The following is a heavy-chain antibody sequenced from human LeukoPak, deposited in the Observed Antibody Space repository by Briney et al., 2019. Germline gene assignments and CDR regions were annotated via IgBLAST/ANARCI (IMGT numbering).Heavy chain of an antibody. Sequence: ASVKVSCKASGYTFTSYDINWVRQATGQGLEWMGWMNPNRGNTGYAQKFQGRVTITRNTSISTAYMELSSLRSEDTAVYYCARVWLEAFDIWGQGTMVTVSS. V-gene: IGHV1-8*03. D-gene: IGHD5-12*01. CDR2: MNPNRGNT. CDR3: ARVWLEAFDI. J-gene: IGHJ3*02. CDR1: GYTFTSYD.